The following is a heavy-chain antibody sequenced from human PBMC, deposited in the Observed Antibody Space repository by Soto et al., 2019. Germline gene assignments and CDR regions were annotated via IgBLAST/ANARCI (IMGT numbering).Heavy chain of an antibody. J-gene: IGHJ4*02. CDR1: GYAFTTYG. CDR2: ISAHNGDT. Sequence: QVHLVQSGAEVKKPGASVKVSCQGSGYAFTTYGITWVRQAPGQGLEWMGWISAHNGDTNYEQKLQGRVTVTRETSTSTAYMELRSLRYDDTAVYYCARGRYGDYWGQGALVTVSS. V-gene: IGHV1-18*01. CDR3: ARGRYGDY. D-gene: IGHD1-1*01.